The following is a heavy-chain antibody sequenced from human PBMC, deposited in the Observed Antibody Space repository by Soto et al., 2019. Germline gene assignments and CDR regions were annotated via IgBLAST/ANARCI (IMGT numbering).Heavy chain of an antibody. J-gene: IGHJ4*02. CDR1: GGSISSYY. CDR3: ARDRHSSGWYEVDY. V-gene: IGHV4-59*01. D-gene: IGHD6-19*01. Sequence: KPSETLSLTCTVSGGSISSYYWSWIRQPPGKGLEWIGYIYYSGSTNYNPSLKSRVTISVDTSKNQFSLKLSSVTAADTAVYYCARDRHSSGWYEVDYWGQGTLVTVSS. CDR2: IYYSGST.